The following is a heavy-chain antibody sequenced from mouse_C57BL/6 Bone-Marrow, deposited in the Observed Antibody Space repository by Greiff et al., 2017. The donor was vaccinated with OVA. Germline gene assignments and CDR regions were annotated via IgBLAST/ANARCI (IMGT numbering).Heavy chain of an antibody. CDR2: IDTENGDT. CDR1: GFNITDDY. J-gene: IGHJ3*01. Sequence: EVQLQESGAELVRPGASVTLSCTVSGFNITDDYMHWVKLRPAQGLVWIGWIDTENGDTEYASTLQGKATITADTSSNTAYLQLSSLTSEDTAVYYCTTLYDYDWFAYWGQGTLVTVSA. D-gene: IGHD2-4*01. V-gene: IGHV14-4*01. CDR3: TTLYDYDWFAY.